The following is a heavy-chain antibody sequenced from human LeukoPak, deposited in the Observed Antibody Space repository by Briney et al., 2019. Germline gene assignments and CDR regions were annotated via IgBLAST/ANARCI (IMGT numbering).Heavy chain of an antibody. D-gene: IGHD1-26*01. V-gene: IGHV3-23*01. Sequence: GGALRLSCAASGFTFSSYAMSWVRQAPGKGLEWVSAIRDSGSSTHYADSVKGRFSTSRDNSKNTLFLQMDSLRAEDTAIYYCAKYGPQDSGSSHFDYWGQGALVTVSS. CDR2: IRDSGSST. J-gene: IGHJ4*02. CDR3: AKYGPQDSGSSHFDY. CDR1: GFTFSSYA.